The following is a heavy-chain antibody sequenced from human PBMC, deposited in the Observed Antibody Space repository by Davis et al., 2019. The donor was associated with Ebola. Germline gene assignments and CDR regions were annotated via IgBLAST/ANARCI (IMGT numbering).Heavy chain of an antibody. Sequence: SVKVSCKASGYTFTGYYMHWVRQAPGQGLEWMGGIIVLFGTSNYAQKFQGRVTITADKSTSTAYMELSSLRSEDTAVYYCALYGGNAGMDVWGQGTTVTVSS. CDR1: GYTFTGYY. CDR2: IIVLFGTS. V-gene: IGHV1-69*06. J-gene: IGHJ6*02. D-gene: IGHD4-23*01. CDR3: ALYGGNAGMDV.